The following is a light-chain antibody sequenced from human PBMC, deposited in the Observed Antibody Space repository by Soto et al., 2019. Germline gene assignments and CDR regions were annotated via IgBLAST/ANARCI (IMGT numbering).Light chain of an antibody. J-gene: IGKJ1*01. Sequence: EIVLTQSPGTPSFFPGERATLSLRASQSVSSNYLAWYKQKPGQAPRLLIFGTSSRATGIPDRFSGSGSGTDSTLTITRLEPEDFAVDYCQHYGSSRTFCQGTKVDIK. CDR3: QHYGSSRT. CDR2: GTS. CDR1: QSVSSNY. V-gene: IGKV3-20*01.